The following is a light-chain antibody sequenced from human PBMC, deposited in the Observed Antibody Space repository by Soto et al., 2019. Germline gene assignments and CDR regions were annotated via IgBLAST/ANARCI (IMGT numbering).Light chain of an antibody. CDR2: KAS. V-gene: IGKV1-5*03. CDR1: QSINTW. J-gene: IGKJ1*01. CDR3: QQYNTYPWT. Sequence: DIQMTQSPSTLSASVGDRVTITCRASQSINTWLAWYQQKPGKAPKLLISKASGLERGVPSRFSGSGSGTEFTLIISSLQPDDLATYYCQQYNTYPWTFGQVTKVEVK.